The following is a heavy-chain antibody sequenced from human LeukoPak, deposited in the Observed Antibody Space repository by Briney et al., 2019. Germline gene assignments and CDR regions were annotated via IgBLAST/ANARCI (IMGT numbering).Heavy chain of an antibody. J-gene: IGHJ4*02. CDR2: INPNSGGT. CDR1: GYTFTGYY. CDR3: ARVLSGYSSSSLRN. V-gene: IGHV1-2*02. Sequence: GASVKVSCKASGYTFTGYYMHWVRQAPGQGLEWMGWINPNSGGTNYAQKFQGRVTMTRDTSTSTAYMELSRLRSDDTAVYYCARVLSGYSSSSLRNWGQGTLVTVSS. D-gene: IGHD6-6*01.